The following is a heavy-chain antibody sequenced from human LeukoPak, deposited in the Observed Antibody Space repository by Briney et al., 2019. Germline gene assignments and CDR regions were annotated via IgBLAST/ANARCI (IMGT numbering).Heavy chain of an antibody. CDR3: ARVSFTVTSDVFDI. Sequence: SETLPLTCNVSGDSITSGNYYWGWIRQPPGKGLEWIGSIYYRGSTYYSPSLKSRLTISLDTSKSQLTLKLRSVTGADTAMFYCARVSFTVTSDVFDIWGQGTLVTVSS. V-gene: IGHV4-39*06. D-gene: IGHD4-17*01. CDR2: IYYRGST. J-gene: IGHJ3*02. CDR1: GDSITSGNYY.